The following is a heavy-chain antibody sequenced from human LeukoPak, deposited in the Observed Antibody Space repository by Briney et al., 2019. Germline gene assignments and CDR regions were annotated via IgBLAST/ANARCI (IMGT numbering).Heavy chain of an antibody. J-gene: IGHJ3*02. V-gene: IGHV1-18*01. CDR3: ARVPAGVIGMKDAFDI. CDR1: GYTFTSYG. Sequence: ASVKVSCKASGYTFTSYGISWVRQAPGQGLEWMGWISAYNGNTNYAQNFQGRVTMTRDTSTSTVYMGLNSLRAEDTAVYYCARVPAGVIGMKDAFDIWGQGTMVTVSS. D-gene: IGHD3-16*02. CDR2: ISAYNGNT.